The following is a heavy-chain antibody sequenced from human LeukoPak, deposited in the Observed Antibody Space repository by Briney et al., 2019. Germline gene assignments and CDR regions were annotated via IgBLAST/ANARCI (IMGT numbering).Heavy chain of an antibody. Sequence: GGSLGLSCAASGFTFSRYWMSWVRQAPGKGLEWVACIKQDGSEIYYVDSVKGRFTISRDNAKNSLYLQMNSLRAEDTAVYYCARGGWYYFDYWGQRTLVTVPS. CDR1: GFTFSRYW. CDR3: ARGGWYYFDY. CDR2: IKQDGSEI. D-gene: IGHD6-19*01. J-gene: IGHJ4*02. V-gene: IGHV3-7*04.